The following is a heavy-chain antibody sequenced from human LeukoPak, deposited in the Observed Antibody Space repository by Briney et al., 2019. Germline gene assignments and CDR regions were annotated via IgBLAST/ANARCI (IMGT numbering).Heavy chain of an antibody. Sequence: GGSLRLSCAASGFTFSSYSMKWVRQAPGKGLEWVSSISSSSSYIYYADSVKGRFTISRDNAKSSLYLQMNSLRDDDTAVYFCARVRGFDVVDYWGQGTLVTVSS. CDR3: ARVRGFDVVDY. V-gene: IGHV3-21*06. CDR1: GFTFSSYS. J-gene: IGHJ4*02. D-gene: IGHD2-15*01. CDR2: ISSSSSYI.